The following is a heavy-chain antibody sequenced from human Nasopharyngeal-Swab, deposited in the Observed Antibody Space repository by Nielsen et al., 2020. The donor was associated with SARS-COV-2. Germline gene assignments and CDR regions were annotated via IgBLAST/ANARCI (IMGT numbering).Heavy chain of an antibody. D-gene: IGHD6-6*01. CDR2: IWYDRSNK. CDR1: GFTFSSYG. J-gene: IGHJ6*02. V-gene: IGHV3-33*01. Sequence: RGSLRLSCAASGFTFSSYGMHWVRQAPGKGLEWVAVIWYDRSNKYYADSVKGRFTISRDNSKNTLYLQMNSLRAEDAAVYYCAGGMRESSSSPYYYYYGMDVWGQGTTVTVSS. CDR3: AGGMRESSSSPYYYYYGMDV.